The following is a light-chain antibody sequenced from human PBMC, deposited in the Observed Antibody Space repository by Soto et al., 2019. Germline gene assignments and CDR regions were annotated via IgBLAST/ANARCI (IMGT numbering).Light chain of an antibody. CDR1: SSNIGAGYD. J-gene: IGLJ2*01. CDR3: SSYTSSSTR. CDR2: GNS. V-gene: IGLV1-40*01. Sequence: QSVLTQPPSVSGAPGQRVTISCTGSSSNIGAGYDVHWYQQLPGTAPKLLIYGNSNRPSGVPDRFSGSKSGNTASLTISGLQAEDEADYYCSSYTSSSTRFGGGTKVTVL.